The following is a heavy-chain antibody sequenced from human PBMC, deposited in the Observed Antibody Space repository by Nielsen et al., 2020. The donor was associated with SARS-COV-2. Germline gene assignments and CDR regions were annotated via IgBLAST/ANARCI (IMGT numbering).Heavy chain of an antibody. CDR3: EGGGY. J-gene: IGHJ4*02. Sequence: ETLSLTCAASGFTFSSYAMSWVRQAPGKGLEWVANIKQDGSEKYYVGSVKGRFTISRDNAKNSLYLQMNSLRVEDTAVYYCEGGGYWGQGTLVTVSS. V-gene: IGHV3-7*04. CDR1: GFTFSSYA. CDR2: IKQDGSEK.